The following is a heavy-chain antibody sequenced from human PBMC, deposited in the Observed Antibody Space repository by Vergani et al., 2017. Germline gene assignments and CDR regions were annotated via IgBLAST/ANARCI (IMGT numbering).Heavy chain of an antibody. D-gene: IGHD2-21*01. CDR3: ARENVVIARIFDF. V-gene: IGHV4-31*03. CDR2: IFRSGTT. CDR1: GDSLSSSDHY. Sequence: QVQLQESGPGLVKPSQTLSLTCTVSGDSLSSSDHYWSWIRQRSDKGLEWVGHIFRSGTTYYNPSLKSRLIMSVDTFKNQFSLKLTSVTAADTAMYYCARENVVIARIFDFWGQGTLVTVSS. J-gene: IGHJ4*02.